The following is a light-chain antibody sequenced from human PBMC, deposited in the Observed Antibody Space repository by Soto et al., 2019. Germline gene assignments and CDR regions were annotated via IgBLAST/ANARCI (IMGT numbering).Light chain of an antibody. V-gene: IGKV1-33*01. CDR2: DAS. CDR1: QDINNY. J-gene: IGKJ4*01. Sequence: DIQMTQSPSSLSASVGDRVTISCQASQDINNYLNWYQQKPGKAPKLLIYDASNLQTGVPSRFSGSRSGTDFTLTISNLQPADFATYYCQQHEDLPLTFGGGTKVGMK. CDR3: QQHEDLPLT.